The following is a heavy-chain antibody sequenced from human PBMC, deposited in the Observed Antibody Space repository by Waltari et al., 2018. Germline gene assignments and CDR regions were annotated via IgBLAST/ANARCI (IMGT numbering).Heavy chain of an antibody. J-gene: IGHJ4*02. CDR3: ARQGTKPLPGIAVAGTGTDFDY. D-gene: IGHD6-19*01. CDR1: GGSISSSSYY. Sequence: QLQLQESGPGLVKPSETLSLTCTVSGGSISSSSYYWGWIRQPPGKGMEWIGSIYYSGSTYYNPSLKSRVTISVDTSKNQFSLKLSSVTAADTAVYYCARQGTKPLPGIAVAGTGTDFDYWGQGTLVTVSS. CDR2: IYYSGST. V-gene: IGHV4-39*01.